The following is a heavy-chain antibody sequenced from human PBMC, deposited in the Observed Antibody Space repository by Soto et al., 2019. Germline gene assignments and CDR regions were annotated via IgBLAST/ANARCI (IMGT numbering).Heavy chain of an antibody. J-gene: IGHJ3*02. CDR1: GYTFTSYD. CDR3: ARFNPTPDAFDI. V-gene: IGHV1-8*01. Sequence: ASVKVSCKASGYTFTSYDINWVRQATGQGLEWMGWMNPNSGNTGYAQKFQGRVTMTRNTSISTAYMELSSLRSEDMAVYYCARFNPTPDAFDIWGQGTKVTVSS. CDR2: MNPNSGNT.